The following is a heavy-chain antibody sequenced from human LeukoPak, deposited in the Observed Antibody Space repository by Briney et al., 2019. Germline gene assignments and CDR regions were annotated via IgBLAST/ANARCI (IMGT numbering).Heavy chain of an antibody. J-gene: IGHJ4*02. Sequence: GGSLRLSCAASGFSFSDYYMSWIRQAPGKGLKWVSYISSSGSIMYYADSVKGRFTISRDNAKNSLYLQMNSLRAEDTAVYYCAREAIVPDFWGQGTLVTVSS. CDR1: GFSFSDYY. D-gene: IGHD1-26*01. CDR3: AREAIVPDF. CDR2: ISSSGSIM. V-gene: IGHV3-11*01.